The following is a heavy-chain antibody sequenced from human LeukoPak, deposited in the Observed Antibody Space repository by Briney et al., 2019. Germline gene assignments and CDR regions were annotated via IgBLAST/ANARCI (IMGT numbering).Heavy chain of an antibody. J-gene: IGHJ5*02. CDR2: ISYSGST. CDR1: GGSIITHF. D-gene: IGHD3-22*01. CDR3: AREPGFDSSGYLNWFDP. Sequence: SETLSLTCSVSGGSIITHFWSWIRQPPGKGLEWIACISYSGSTKYNPSLKSRVTISVDTSKNQLSLKLSSVTAADTAVYYCAREPGFDSSGYLNWFDPWGQGTLVTVSS. V-gene: IGHV4-59*11.